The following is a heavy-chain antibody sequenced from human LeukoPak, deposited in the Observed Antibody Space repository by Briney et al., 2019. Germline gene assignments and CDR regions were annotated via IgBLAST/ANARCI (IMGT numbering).Heavy chain of an antibody. D-gene: IGHD3-22*01. CDR2: IYSGGST. CDR3: ARGRSSGYSYYFDY. J-gene: IGHJ4*02. V-gene: IGHV3-66*02. Sequence: GSLRLSCAASGFTVSSNYMSWVRQAPGKGLEWVSVIYSGGSTYYADSVKGRFTISRDNSKNTLYLQMNSLRAEDTAVYYCARGRSSGYSYYFDYWGQGTLVTVSS. CDR1: GFTVSSNY.